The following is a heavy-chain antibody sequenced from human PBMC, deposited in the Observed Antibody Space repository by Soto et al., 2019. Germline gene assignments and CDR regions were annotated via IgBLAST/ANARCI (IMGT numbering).Heavy chain of an antibody. CDR3: AKALRASSGYYYYAMDV. Sequence: PGGSLRLSCAASGFTFSSYAMNWVRQAPGKGLEWVSAISGSGDSTYYADSVKGRFTISRDNSKNTLYLQMDSLRAEDTAVYYCAKALRASSGYYYYAMDVWGQGTTVTVSS. J-gene: IGHJ6*02. CDR1: GFTFSSYA. D-gene: IGHD3-22*01. CDR2: ISGSGDST. V-gene: IGHV3-23*01.